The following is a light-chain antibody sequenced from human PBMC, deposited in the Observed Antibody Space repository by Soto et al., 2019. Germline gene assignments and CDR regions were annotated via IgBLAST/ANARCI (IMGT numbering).Light chain of an antibody. CDR2: EVT. J-gene: IGLJ1*01. V-gene: IGLV2-14*01. CDR1: SSDVGGYDY. CDR3: SSHTSGSTGV. Sequence: QSALTQPASVSGSPGQSIAISCTGTSSDVGGYDYVSWYQQQPDKAPKLMIYEVTKRPSGVSNRFSGSKSGNTASLTISGLQSEDEADYYCSSHTSGSTGVFGTGTKVTVL.